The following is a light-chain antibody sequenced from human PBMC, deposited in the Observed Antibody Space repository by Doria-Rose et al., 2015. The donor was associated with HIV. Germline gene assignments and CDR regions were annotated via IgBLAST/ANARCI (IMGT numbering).Light chain of an antibody. CDR3: QQYYDTPS. Sequence: DIRLTQSPESLGMSLGERATLNCKSNQSLLYTSKNYLAWYQQKPGQPPKLLIYWASTRQSGVPARFSGSGSGTDFTLTISSLAAEDVAVYYCQQYYDTPSFGPGTTVDIK. CDR2: WAS. J-gene: IGKJ3*01. CDR1: QSLLYTSKNY. V-gene: IGKV4-1*01.